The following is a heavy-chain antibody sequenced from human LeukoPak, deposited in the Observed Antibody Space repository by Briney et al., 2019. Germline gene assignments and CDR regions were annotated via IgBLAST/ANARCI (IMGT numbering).Heavy chain of an antibody. CDR3: ARGKRAIVYYYYMDV. Sequence: PSETLSLTCAVYGGSFSGYYWSWIRQPPGKGLEWIGEINHSGSTNYNPSLKSRVTISVDTSKNQFSLKLSSVTAADTAVYYCARGKRAIVYYYYMDVWGKGTTVTVSS. J-gene: IGHJ6*03. D-gene: IGHD1-1*01. CDR1: GGSFSGYY. V-gene: IGHV4-34*01. CDR2: INHSGST.